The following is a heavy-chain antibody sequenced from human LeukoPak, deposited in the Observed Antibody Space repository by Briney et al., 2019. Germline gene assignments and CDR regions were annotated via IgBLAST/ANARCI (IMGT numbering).Heavy chain of an antibody. CDR3: ERWAGRCGGDCQSEDP. D-gene: IGHD2-21*02. CDR1: GFTFSTSW. J-gene: IGHJ5*02. Sequence: GGSLRLSCVGAGFTFSTSWMHCVRQAPGKGPEYVAYINQDGSETNYGDSGKGRFTISRDNTRNSLFMQMYSLRDQDTAIYYCERWAGRCGGDCQSEDPWGLGTLVIVSS. CDR2: INQDGSET. V-gene: IGHV3-7*01.